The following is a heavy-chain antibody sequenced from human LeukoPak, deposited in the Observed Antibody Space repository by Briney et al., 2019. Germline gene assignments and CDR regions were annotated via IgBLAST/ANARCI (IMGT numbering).Heavy chain of an antibody. CDR1: GGSISSYY. CDR3: ARGDFWSGPEDYYGMDV. D-gene: IGHD3-3*01. CDR2: IYYSGST. J-gene: IGHJ6*02. V-gene: IGHV4-59*01. Sequence: SETLSLTCTVSGGSISSYYWSWIRQPPGKGLEWIGYIYYSGSTNYNPSLKSRVTISVDTSKNQFSLKLSSVTAADTAVYYCARGDFWSGPEDYYGMDVWGQGTTVTVSS.